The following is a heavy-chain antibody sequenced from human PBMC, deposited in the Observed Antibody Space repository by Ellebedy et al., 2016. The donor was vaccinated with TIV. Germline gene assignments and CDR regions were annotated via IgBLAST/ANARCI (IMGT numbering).Heavy chain of an antibody. D-gene: IGHD4-17*01. CDR1: GFTFSSYS. V-gene: IGHV3-48*02. Sequence: GESLKISXAASGFTFSSYSLNWVRQAPGKGLEWVSYVSSSSRTIYYTDSVKGRFTISRDNAKNSLYLQMNSLRDEDTAVYYCAREGGDYGDYGGAFDIWGQGTMVTVSS. CDR2: VSSSSRTI. J-gene: IGHJ3*02. CDR3: AREGGDYGDYGGAFDI.